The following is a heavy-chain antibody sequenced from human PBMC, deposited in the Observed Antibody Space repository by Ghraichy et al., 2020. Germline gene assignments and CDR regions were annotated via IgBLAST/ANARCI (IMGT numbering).Heavy chain of an antibody. V-gene: IGHV4-59*01. CDR2: IYYSGST. J-gene: IGHJ6*02. CDR1: SGSISTYY. D-gene: IGHD6-13*01. Sequence: SETLSLTCTVSSGSISTYYWTWIRQPPGKGLEWIGYIYYSGSTNYNPSLKSRVTISVDTSKNQLSLKLSSVTAADTAVYFCARDRGVAATGPYYYYYGMDVWGQGTTVTVSS. CDR3: ARDRGVAATGPYYYYYGMDV.